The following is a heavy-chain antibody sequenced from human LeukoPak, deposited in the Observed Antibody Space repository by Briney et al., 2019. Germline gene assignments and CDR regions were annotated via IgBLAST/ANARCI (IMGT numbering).Heavy chain of an antibody. CDR3: ARGGNFWSGSLYYYYMDV. J-gene: IGHJ6*03. V-gene: IGHV1-69*13. CDR2: IIPIFGTA. CDR1: GGTFSSYA. D-gene: IGHD3-3*01. Sequence: ASVKVSCKASGGTFSSYAISWVRQAPGQGLEWMGGIIPIFGTANYAQKFQGRVTITADESTSTAYMELSSLRSEDTAVYYCARGGNFWSGSLYYYYMDVWGKGTTVTVSS.